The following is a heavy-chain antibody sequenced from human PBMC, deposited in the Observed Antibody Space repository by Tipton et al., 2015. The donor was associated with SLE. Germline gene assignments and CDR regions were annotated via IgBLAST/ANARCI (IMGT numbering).Heavy chain of an antibody. CDR3: AGAWQGYCSGGTCYVLDY. CDR2: ISYSETT. V-gene: IGHV4-59*11. J-gene: IGHJ4*02. Sequence: TLSLTCTVSGGSISSHYWSWIRQPPGKGLEWFGYISYSETTNYNPSLKSRVTISVDTSKNQFSLKLRSVTAADKAVYYCAGAWQGYCSGGTCYVLDYWGQGTLVTVSS. D-gene: IGHD2-15*01. CDR1: GGSISSHY.